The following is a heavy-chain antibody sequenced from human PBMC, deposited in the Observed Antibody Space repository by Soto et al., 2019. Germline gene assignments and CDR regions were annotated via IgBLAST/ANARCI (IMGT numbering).Heavy chain of an antibody. D-gene: IGHD3-22*01. CDR1: EDTLSSYA. CDR3: VREGYYDSSGYYPGWFDP. Sequence: QVQLVQSGAEVKKPGSSMKVSCKASEDTLSSYAISWVRQAPGQGLEWMGGIIPFSGTANYAQKFQGRVTITADKSTSTAYMELSSLRSEDTAVFYCVREGYYDSSGYYPGWFDPWGQGTLVTVSS. CDR2: IIPFSGTA. J-gene: IGHJ5*02. V-gene: IGHV1-69*06.